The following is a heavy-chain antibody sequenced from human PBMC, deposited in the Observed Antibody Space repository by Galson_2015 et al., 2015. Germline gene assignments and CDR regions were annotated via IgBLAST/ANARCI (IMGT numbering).Heavy chain of an antibody. CDR2: IIPIFGTA. J-gene: IGHJ6*03. CDR1: GGTFSSYA. CDR3: ARDAPTSPRGAYYYMDV. D-gene: IGHD5-12*01. Sequence: SVKVSCKASGGTFSSYAISWVRQAPGQGLEWMGGIIPIFGTANYAQKFQGRVTITADKSTSTAYMELSSLRSEDTAVYYCARDAPTSPRGAYYYMDVWGKGTTVTVSS. V-gene: IGHV1-69*06.